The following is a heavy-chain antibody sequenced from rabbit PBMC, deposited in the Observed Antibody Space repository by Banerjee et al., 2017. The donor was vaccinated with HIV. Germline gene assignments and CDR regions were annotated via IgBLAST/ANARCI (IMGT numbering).Heavy chain of an antibody. Sequence: QEQLVESGGGLVQPGGSLKLSCKASGFDFSGYGVSWVRQAPGKGLEWIGYIDPVFGDTHYASWVNGRFTISKTSSTTVTLQMTSLTAADTATYFCARDVTWGDWDLWGPGTLVTVS. V-gene: IGHV1S39*01. CDR2: IDPVFGDT. CDR3: ARDVTWGDWDL. CDR1: GFDFSGYG. D-gene: IGHD4-1*01. J-gene: IGHJ4*01.